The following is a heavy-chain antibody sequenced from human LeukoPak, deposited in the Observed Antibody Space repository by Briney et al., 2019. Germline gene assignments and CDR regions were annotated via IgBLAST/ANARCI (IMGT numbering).Heavy chain of an antibody. J-gene: IGHJ5*02. V-gene: IGHV4-30-2*01. D-gene: IGHD3-10*01. CDR2: IYHSGST. Sequence: SETLSLTCAVSGGSISSGGYSWSWIRQPPGKGLEWIEYIYHSGSTYYNPSLKSRVTISVDRSKNQFSLKLSSVTAADTAVYYCARAGYYYGSGSRDNWFDPWGQGTLVTVSS. CDR1: GGSISSGGYS. CDR3: ARAGYYYGSGSRDNWFDP.